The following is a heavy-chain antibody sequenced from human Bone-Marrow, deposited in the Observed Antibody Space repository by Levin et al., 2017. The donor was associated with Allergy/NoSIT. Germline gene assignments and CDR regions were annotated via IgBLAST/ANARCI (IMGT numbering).Heavy chain of an antibody. D-gene: IGHD5-12*01. J-gene: IGHJ6*02. CDR2: ISYNGREK. CDR1: GFTFSDYA. Sequence: QPGGSLRLSCAASGFTFSDYAMHWVRQAPGQGLEWVSVISYNGREKFYADSVTGRFTFSRDNSKNTLYLQMNSLRVEDTAVYYCARDKIVPTGDDNYYYYYGMDVWGQGTTVTVSS. CDR3: ARDKIVPTGDDNYYYYYGMDV. V-gene: IGHV3-30*04.